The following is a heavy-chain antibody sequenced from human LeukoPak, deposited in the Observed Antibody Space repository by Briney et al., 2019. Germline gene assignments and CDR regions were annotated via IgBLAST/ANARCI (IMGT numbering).Heavy chain of an antibody. J-gene: IGHJ4*02. CDR1: GFTFSSYG. Sequence: PGGSLRLSCAASGFTFSSYGMHWVRQAPGKGLEGVAFIRYDGSNKYYADSVKGRVTISRDNSKNTLYLQMNSLRAEDTAVYYCARGPSGYHNTGGQGTLVTVSS. D-gene: IGHD5-12*01. V-gene: IGHV3-30*02. CDR3: ARGPSGYHNT. CDR2: IRYDGSNK.